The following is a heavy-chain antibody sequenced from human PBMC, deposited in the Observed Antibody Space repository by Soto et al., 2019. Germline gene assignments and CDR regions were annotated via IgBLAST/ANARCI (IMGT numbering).Heavy chain of an antibody. CDR1: GVTFISYG. CDR2: IWYDGSNK. V-gene: IGHV3-33*01. J-gene: IGHJ4*02. Sequence: GGSLRLSCAASGVTFISYGMHWVRQAPGKGLEWVAVIWYDGSNKYYADSVKGRFTISRDNSKNTLYLQMNSLRAEDTAVYYCARDYSPTPALECYFDYWGQGTLVTVSS. CDR3: ARDYSPTPALECYFDY. D-gene: IGHD3-3*01.